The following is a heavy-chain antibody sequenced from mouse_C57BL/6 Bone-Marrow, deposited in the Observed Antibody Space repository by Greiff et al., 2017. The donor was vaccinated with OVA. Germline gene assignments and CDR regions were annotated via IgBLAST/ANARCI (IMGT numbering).Heavy chain of an antibody. D-gene: IGHD1-1*01. V-gene: IGHV14-4*01. Sequence: EVHLVESGAELVRPGASVKLSCTASGFNIKDDYMHWVKQRPEQGLEWIGWIDPENGDTEYASKFQGKATITADTSSNTAYLQLSSLTSEDTAVYYCTPYGSSLYYAMDYWGQGTSVTVSS. CDR1: GFNIKDDY. CDR2: IDPENGDT. CDR3: TPYGSSLYYAMDY. J-gene: IGHJ4*01.